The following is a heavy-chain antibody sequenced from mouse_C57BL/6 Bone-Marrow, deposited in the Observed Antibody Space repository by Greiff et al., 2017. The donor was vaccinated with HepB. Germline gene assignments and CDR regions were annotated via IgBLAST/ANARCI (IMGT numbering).Heavy chain of an antibody. CDR1: GYTFTSYW. D-gene: IGHD1-1*01. Sequence: VQLQQPGAELVRPGSSVKLSCKASGYTFTSYWMHWVKQRPIQGLEWIGNIDPSDSETHYNQKFKDKATLTVDKSSSTAYMQLSSLTSEDSAVYYCARDHYGRIDYWGQGTTLTVSS. V-gene: IGHV1-52*01. J-gene: IGHJ2*01. CDR2: IDPSDSET. CDR3: ARDHYGRIDY.